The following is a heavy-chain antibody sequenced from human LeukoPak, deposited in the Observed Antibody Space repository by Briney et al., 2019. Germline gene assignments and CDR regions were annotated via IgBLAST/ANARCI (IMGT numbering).Heavy chain of an antibody. CDR3: ARPVLNSGSYYLDY. Sequence: GESLKISCKGSGYSFTNYWIGWVRQMPGKGLEWMGIIYPGDSDTRYSPSFQGQVTISGDKSISTAYLQWSSLKASDTAMYYCARPVLNSGSYYLDYWGQGTLVTVSS. D-gene: IGHD1-26*01. V-gene: IGHV5-51*01. J-gene: IGHJ4*02. CDR2: IYPGDSDT. CDR1: GYSFTNYW.